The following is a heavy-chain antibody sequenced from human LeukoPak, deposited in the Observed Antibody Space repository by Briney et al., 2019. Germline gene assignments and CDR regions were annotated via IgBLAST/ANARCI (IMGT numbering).Heavy chain of an antibody. J-gene: IGHJ4*02. CDR2: ISSSGSTK. CDR3: ARGGLSIMGY. D-gene: IGHD2/OR15-2a*01. CDR1: GITFSSYS. Sequence: GGSLRLSCGASGITFSSYSMNWVRRAPGKGLEWVSYISSSGSTKYYADSVKGRFTISRDNARNSLYLQMNSLRAEDTAVYFCARGGLSIMGYWGQGTLVTVSS. V-gene: IGHV3-48*01.